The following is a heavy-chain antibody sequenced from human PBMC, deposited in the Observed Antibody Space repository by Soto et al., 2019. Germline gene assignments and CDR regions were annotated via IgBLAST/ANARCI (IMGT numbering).Heavy chain of an antibody. Sequence: QVQLQESGPGLVKPSGTLSLTCAVSGGSISSSNWCSWVRKPPGKGLEWIGEIYHSGSTNYNPSLKSRVTISVDTSKNQFALKLSAVTAADTAVYYCAGVLGGSWSPLDYWGQGTLVTVSS. CDR1: GGSISSSNW. V-gene: IGHV4-4*02. CDR3: AGVLGGSWSPLDY. CDR2: IYHSGST. D-gene: IGHD6-13*01. J-gene: IGHJ4*02.